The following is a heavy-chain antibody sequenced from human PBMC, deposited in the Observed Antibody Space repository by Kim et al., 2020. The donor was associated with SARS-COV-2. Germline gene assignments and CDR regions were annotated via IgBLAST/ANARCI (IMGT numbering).Heavy chain of an antibody. D-gene: IGHD3-16*02. V-gene: IGHV3-30*04. J-gene: IGHJ6*04. CDR1: GFTFSSYA. CDR3: ARFGGELSSLGMDV. CDR2: ISYDGSNK. Sequence: GGSLRLSCAASGFTFSSYAMHWVCQAPGKGLEWVAVISYDGSNKYYADSVKGRFTISRDNSKNTLYLQMNSLRAEDTAVYYCARFGGELSSLGMDVWGKG.